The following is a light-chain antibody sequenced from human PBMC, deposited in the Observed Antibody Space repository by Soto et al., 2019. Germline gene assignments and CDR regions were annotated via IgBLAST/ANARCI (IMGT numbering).Light chain of an antibody. V-gene: IGKV1-27*01. CDR1: QGISNY. CDR2: AAS. CDR3: QKYNSAPCT. Sequence: DIQMTQSPSSLSASVGDRVTITCQASQGISNYLAWYQQKPGKVPKLLIYAASTLQSGVPSRFSGSGSGTDFTLTISSLQPEDVATYYCQKYNSAPCTFGQGTRLEIK. J-gene: IGKJ5*01.